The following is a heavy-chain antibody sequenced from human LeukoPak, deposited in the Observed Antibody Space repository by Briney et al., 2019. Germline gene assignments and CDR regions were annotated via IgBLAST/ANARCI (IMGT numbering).Heavy chain of an antibody. J-gene: IGHJ4*02. CDR3: ARRTDSLVYFDY. CDR1: GYSFTNYW. D-gene: IGHD5-18*01. Sequence: RGESLKISCKGSGYSFTNYWIAWVRQTPGEGLEWMGITYPGDSDTRYSPSFRGQVTISADKSISTAYLQWSSLKASDTAIYYCARRTDSLVYFDYWGQGTLVTVSS. CDR2: TYPGDSDT. V-gene: IGHV5-51*01.